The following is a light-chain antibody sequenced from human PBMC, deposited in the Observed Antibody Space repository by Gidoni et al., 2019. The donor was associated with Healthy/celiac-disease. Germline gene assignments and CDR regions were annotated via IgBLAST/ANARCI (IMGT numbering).Light chain of an antibody. CDR1: QSVLYSSNNKNY. Sequence: IVMTQSPDSLAVSLGERATINCKSSQSVLYSSNNKNYLAWYQQKPGQPPKLLIYWASTRESGVPDRFSGSGSGTDFTLTISSLQAEDVAVYYCQQYYSTPQNNVXQGTKLEIK. V-gene: IGKV4-1*01. CDR2: WAS. CDR3: QQYYSTPQNN. J-gene: IGKJ2*01.